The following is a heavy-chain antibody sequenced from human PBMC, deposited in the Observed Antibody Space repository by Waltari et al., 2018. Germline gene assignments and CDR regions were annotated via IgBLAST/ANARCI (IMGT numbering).Heavy chain of an antibody. V-gene: IGHV3-48*04. CDR2: ISSASSVI. CDR1: GFTFNMYS. CDR3: ARLRYCSGDSCRMGAFDI. D-gene: IGHD2-15*01. J-gene: IGHJ3*02. Sequence: EVQLVESGGGLVQPGGSLRLSCAASGFTFNMYSMNWVRQAPGKGREWVSYISSASSVIYYADSVKGRFTISRDNAKKSLYLQMNSLRAEDTAVYFCARLRYCSGDSCRMGAFDIWGQGTMVTVSS.